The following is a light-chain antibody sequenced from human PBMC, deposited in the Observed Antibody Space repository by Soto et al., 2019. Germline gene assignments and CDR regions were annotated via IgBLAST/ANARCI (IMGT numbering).Light chain of an antibody. CDR1: QSVTTQ. CDR3: QQYGGSTRT. Sequence: ILLTQSPGTRSLSRGERATLSCRASQSVTTQLAWYQQKPGQAPRLIIHGASSRATGVPDRITGSGSGTDFTLSISRLEPEDFAVYYCQQYGGSTRTFGQGTKVDIK. V-gene: IGKV3-20*01. CDR2: GAS. J-gene: IGKJ1*01.